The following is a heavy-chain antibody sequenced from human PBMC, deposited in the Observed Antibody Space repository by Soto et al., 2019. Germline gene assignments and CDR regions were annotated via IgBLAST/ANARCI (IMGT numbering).Heavy chain of an antibody. CDR2: ISGSGGST. V-gene: IGHV3-23*01. J-gene: IGHJ4*02. CDR1: GFTFSSYA. D-gene: IGHD6-19*01. Sequence: EVQLLESGGGLVQPGGSLRLSCAASGFTFSSYAMSWVRQAPGKGLEWVSAISGSGGSTYYADSVKGRFTISRDNSKNTLYLQMNSLRAEDTAVDYCAILRGGYSRGWLAGFDYWGQGTLVTVSS. CDR3: AILRGGYSRGWLAGFDY.